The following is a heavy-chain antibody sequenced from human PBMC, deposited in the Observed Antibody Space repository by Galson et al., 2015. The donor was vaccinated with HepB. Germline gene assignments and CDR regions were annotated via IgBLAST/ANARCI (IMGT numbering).Heavy chain of an antibody. CDR3: ARRGSSGWYFDY. D-gene: IGHD6-19*01. V-gene: IGHV1-46*03. J-gene: IGHJ4*02. CDR1: GYIFTSYY. Sequence: SVKVSCKASGYIFTSYYMHWVRQAPGQGLEWMGILNPSSGSTDYAQNLQGRIIMTRDTSTSTVYMELGSLRYEDTAIYYCARRGSSGWYFDYWGQGTLVTVSS. CDR2: LNPSSGST.